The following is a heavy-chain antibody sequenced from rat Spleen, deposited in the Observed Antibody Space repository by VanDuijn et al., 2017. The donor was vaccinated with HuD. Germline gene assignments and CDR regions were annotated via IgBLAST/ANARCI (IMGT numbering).Heavy chain of an antibody. CDR3: ASPGAVDA. Sequence: EVQLVESGGGLVQSGGSLKLSCAASGFIFRNYDMAWVRQAPTKGLEWIASISSGGHNTYYRDSVKGRFTISRDNAKSTLYLQMDSLRSEDTATYYCASPGAVDAWGQGASVTVSS. V-gene: IGHV5-25*01. CDR1: GFIFRNYD. D-gene: IGHD1-4*01. CDR2: ISSGGHNT. J-gene: IGHJ4*01.